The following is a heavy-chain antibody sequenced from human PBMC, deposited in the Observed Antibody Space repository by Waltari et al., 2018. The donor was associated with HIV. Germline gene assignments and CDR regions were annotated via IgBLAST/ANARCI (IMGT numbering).Heavy chain of an antibody. CDR2: ISGSGGST. D-gene: IGHD3-3*02. CDR3: AKDPFAFTGMDV. V-gene: IGHV3-23*01. J-gene: IGHJ6*02. Sequence: EVQLLESGGGLVQPGGSLRLSCAASGFTFSSYAMRWVRQAPGKGLEWVSAISGSGGSTYYADSVKGRFTISRDNSKNTLYLQMNSLRAEDTAVYYCAKDPFAFTGMDVWGQGTTVTVSS. CDR1: GFTFSSYA.